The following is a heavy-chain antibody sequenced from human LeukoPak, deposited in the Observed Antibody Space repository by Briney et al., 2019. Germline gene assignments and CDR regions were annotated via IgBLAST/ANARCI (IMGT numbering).Heavy chain of an antibody. CDR2: IYPGDSDT. CDR1: GYGFTTYW. D-gene: IGHD2-15*01. V-gene: IGHV5-51*01. J-gene: IGHJ6*02. CDR3: ARQSLGCSGRGCYYYYYGMDV. Sequence: PGESLKISCKGSGYGFTTYWIGWVRQMPGKGLEWMGIIYPGDSDTRYSPSFQGQVTISADKSISTAYLQWSSLKASDTAMYYCARQSLGCSGRGCYYYYYGMDVWGQGTTVTVFS.